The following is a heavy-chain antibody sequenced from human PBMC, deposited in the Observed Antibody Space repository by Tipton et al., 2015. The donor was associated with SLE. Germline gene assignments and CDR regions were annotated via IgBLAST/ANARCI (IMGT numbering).Heavy chain of an antibody. V-gene: IGHV3-7*01. CDR3: AREGGSYYPSYYFDY. CDR2: IKQDGGEQ. J-gene: IGHJ4*02. Sequence: SLRLSCAASGFTFSTYWMSWVRQAPGKGLEWVANIKQDGGEQNYVDSVKGRPIISRDNAKNALYLQMNNLRAEDTAVYYCAREGGSYYPSYYFDYWGQGTLVTVSS. D-gene: IGHD1-26*01. CDR1: GFTFSTYW.